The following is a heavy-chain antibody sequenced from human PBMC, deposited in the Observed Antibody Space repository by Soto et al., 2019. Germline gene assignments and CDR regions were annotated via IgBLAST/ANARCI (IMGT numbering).Heavy chain of an antibody. J-gene: IGHJ6*03. CDR1: GYTFTNYA. CDR2: VNAGNGNT. Sequence: ASVKVSCKASGYTFTNYAVHWVRQAPGQRLEWMGWVNAGNGNTRFSQNLQGRVTITRDTSARTVYMELSSLRSEDTAVYYCARGHLAVVPVASWFYYMDVWGKGTTVTVSS. D-gene: IGHD2-2*01. CDR3: ARGHLAVVPVASWFYYMDV. V-gene: IGHV1-3*01.